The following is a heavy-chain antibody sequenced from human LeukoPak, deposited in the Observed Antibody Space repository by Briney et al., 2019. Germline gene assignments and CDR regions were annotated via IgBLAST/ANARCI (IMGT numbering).Heavy chain of an antibody. CDR1: GFTFSSYG. J-gene: IGHJ3*02. CDR3: ARGSYSSGCCAFDI. Sequence: PGRSLRLSCAASGFTFSSYGMHWVRQAPGKGLEWVAVISYDGSNKYYADSVKGRFTISRDNSKNTLYLQMNSLRAEDTAVYYCARGSYSSGCCAFDIWGQGTMVTVSS. CDR2: ISYDGSNK. V-gene: IGHV3-30*03. D-gene: IGHD6-19*01.